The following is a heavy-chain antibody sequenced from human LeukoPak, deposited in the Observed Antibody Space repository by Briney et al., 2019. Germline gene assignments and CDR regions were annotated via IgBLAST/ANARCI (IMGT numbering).Heavy chain of an antibody. V-gene: IGHV1-18*01. Sequence: ASVKVSCKASGYTFTSYGISWVRQAPGQGLEWMGWISAYNGNTNYAQKLQGGVTMTTDTSTSTAYMELRSLRSDDTAVYYCARTDRTYYDFWSGYYTGNWFDPWGQGTLVTVSS. D-gene: IGHD3-3*01. CDR1: GYTFTSYG. J-gene: IGHJ5*02. CDR3: ARTDRTYYDFWSGYYTGNWFDP. CDR2: ISAYNGNT.